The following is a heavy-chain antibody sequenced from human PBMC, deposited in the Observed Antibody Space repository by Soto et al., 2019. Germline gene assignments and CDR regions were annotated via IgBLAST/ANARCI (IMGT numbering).Heavy chain of an antibody. CDR1: GGSISSGDYY. J-gene: IGHJ4*02. Sequence: SETLSLTCTVSGGSISSGDYYWSWIRQPPGKGLEWIGYIYYSGSTYYNPSLKSRVTISVDTSKNQFSLKLSSVTAADTAVYYCARDYGDSSGYGYFDYWGQGTLVTVSS. CDR2: IYYSGST. V-gene: IGHV4-30-4*01. D-gene: IGHD3-22*01. CDR3: ARDYGDSSGYGYFDY.